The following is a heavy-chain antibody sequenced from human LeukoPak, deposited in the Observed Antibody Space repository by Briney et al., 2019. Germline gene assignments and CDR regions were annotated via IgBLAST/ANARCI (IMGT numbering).Heavy chain of an antibody. Sequence: SETLSLTCTVSGGSISSYYWSWIRQPPGKGLEWIGYTYYSGSTNYNPSLKSRVTISVDTSKNQFSLKLSSVTAADTAVYYCARHSAITIFGVVTGGFDYWGQGTLVTVSS. D-gene: IGHD3-3*01. J-gene: IGHJ4*02. V-gene: IGHV4-59*08. CDR2: TYYSGST. CDR1: GGSISSYY. CDR3: ARHSAITIFGVVTGGFDY.